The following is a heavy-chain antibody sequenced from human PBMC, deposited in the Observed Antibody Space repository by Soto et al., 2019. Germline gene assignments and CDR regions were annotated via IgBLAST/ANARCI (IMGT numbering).Heavy chain of an antibody. CDR3: ERERDFGELSYDY. CDR2: INPSGGSP. V-gene: IGHV1-46*01. D-gene: IGHD3-10*01. CDR1: GYTFSNSY. Sequence: GXSVKVSCKASGYTFSNSYVHWVRQAPGQGLEWMGIINPSGGSPTYAQKFQGRITMTTDTSTSTVYMELNSLRSEDTAVYYCERERDFGELSYDYWGQGTLVTVYS. J-gene: IGHJ4*02.